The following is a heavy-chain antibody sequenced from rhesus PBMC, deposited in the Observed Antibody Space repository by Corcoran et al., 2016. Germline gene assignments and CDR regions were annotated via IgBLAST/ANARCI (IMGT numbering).Heavy chain of an antibody. Sequence: QVQLQESGPGLVKPSETLSLTCAVSGGAISSSKWWSWIRQPPGKGLEWIGYISGSSGSALYNTSLKSRVTISQDTSNNQFSLKLSSVTAADTAVYYCARVRQLRFYFDYWGQGVLVTVSS. J-gene: IGHJ4*01. V-gene: IGHV4S19*01. CDR3: ARVRQLRFYFDY. D-gene: IGHD4-29*01. CDR1: GGAISSSKW. CDR2: ISGSSGSA.